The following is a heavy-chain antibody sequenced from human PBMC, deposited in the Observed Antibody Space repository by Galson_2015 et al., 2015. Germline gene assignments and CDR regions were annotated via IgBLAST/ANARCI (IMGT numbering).Heavy chain of an antibody. CDR1: GGSISRGSYY. CDR2: IYTSGST. J-gene: IGHJ4*02. V-gene: IGHV4-61*02. CDR3: ARGKPPNEYYGSGSYYPSGYYFDY. Sequence: LSLTCTVSGGSISRGSYYWSWIRQPAGKGLEWIGRIYTSGSTNYNPSLKSRVTISVDTSKNQFSLKLSSVTAADTAVYYCARGKPPNEYYGSGSYYPSGYYFDYWGQGTLVTVSS. D-gene: IGHD3-10*01.